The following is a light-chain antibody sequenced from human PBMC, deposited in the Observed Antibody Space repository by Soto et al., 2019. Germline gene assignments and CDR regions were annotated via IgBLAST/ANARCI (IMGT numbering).Light chain of an antibody. V-gene: IGLV2-23*02. CDR2: EVS. CDR3: CSYAGSL. J-gene: IGLJ2*01. CDR1: SSDVGSYNL. Sequence: QPVLTQPASVSGSPGQSITISCTGTSSDVGSYNLVSWYQQHPGKAPKLMIYEVSKRPSGVSNRFSGSKSGNTASLTISGLQAEDEADYYCCSYAGSLFGGGTKLTVL.